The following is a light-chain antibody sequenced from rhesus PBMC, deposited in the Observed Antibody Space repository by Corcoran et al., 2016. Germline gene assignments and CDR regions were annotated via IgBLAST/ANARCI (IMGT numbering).Light chain of an antibody. CDR2: GTS. Sequence: EIVMTQSPATLSLSPGERATLSCRASQSVSSSLAWYQQKPGQAPKFLIYGTSSRATGNPDRFSGSGSGTEFTLTISSLEPEDVGVYYCQQDYSWPLTFGGGTKVELK. CDR3: QQDYSWPLT. V-gene: IGKV3-42*01. J-gene: IGKJ4*01. CDR1: QSVSSS.